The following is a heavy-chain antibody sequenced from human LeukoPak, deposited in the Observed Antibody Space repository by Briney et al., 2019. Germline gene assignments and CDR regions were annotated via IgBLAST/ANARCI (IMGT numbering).Heavy chain of an antibody. V-gene: IGHV4-39*07. CDR3: ARTRGYSYGEIFDY. CDR1: GGSISSSSYY. D-gene: IGHD5-18*01. CDR2: IYYSGST. J-gene: IGHJ4*02. Sequence: TSSETLSLTCTVSGGSISSSSYYWGWIRQPPGKGLEWIGSIYYSGSTYYNPSLKSRVTISVDTSKNQFSLKLSSVTAADTAVYYCARTRGYSYGEIFDYWGQGTLVTVSS.